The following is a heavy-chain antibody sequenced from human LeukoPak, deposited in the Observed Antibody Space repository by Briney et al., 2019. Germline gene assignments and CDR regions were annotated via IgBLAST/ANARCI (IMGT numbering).Heavy chain of an antibody. CDR3: ARDSEQWLVWGYYFGY. D-gene: IGHD6-19*01. CDR1: GFTFSSYA. Sequence: PGGSLRLSCAASGFTFSSYAMHWVRQAPGKGLEWVAVISYDGSNKYYADSVKGRFTISRDNSKNTLYLQMNSLRAEDTAVYYCARDSEQWLVWGYYFGYWGQGTLVTVSS. V-gene: IGHV3-30-3*01. CDR2: ISYDGSNK. J-gene: IGHJ4*02.